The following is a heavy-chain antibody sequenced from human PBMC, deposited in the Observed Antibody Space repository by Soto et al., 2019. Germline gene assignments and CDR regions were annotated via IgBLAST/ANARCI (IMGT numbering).Heavy chain of an antibody. Sequence: GESLKISCAASGFTFSSYAMSWVRQAPGKGLEWVSAISGSGGSTYYADSVKGRFTISRDNSKNTLYLQMNSLRAEDTAVYYCAKGVREYYDSSGYYYYYYGMDVWGQGTTVTVSS. J-gene: IGHJ6*02. CDR1: GFTFSSYA. CDR2: ISGSGGST. V-gene: IGHV3-23*01. D-gene: IGHD3-22*01. CDR3: AKGVREYYDSSGYYYYYYGMDV.